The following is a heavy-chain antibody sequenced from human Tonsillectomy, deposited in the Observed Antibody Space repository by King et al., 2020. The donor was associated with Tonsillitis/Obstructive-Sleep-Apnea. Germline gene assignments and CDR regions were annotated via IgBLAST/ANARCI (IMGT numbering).Heavy chain of an antibody. J-gene: IGHJ6*02. Sequence: HVQLQESGPGLVKPSQTLSLTCSVSGGSISSGSYYWSWIRQHPGKGLEWIGYIYYSGSTYYNPSLKSRVTISVDTSKKQFSLKLSSVTAADTAVYYCAGFLPRWEFAKKGGGEVDVWGQGTTVTVSS. D-gene: IGHD3-16*01. CDR2: IYYSGST. CDR3: AGFLPRWEFAKKGGGEVDV. V-gene: IGHV4-31*03. CDR1: GGSISSGSYY.